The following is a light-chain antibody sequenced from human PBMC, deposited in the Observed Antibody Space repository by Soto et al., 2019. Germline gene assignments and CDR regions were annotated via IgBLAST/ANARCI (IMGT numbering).Light chain of an antibody. CDR1: QNIDNK. CDR2: NAV. Sequence: EIVLTQSPGTLSVSTGERATLSCRASQNIDNKLVWYQQKPGQAPSLLLSNAVTRAPGIPARFSGSGFGTEFTLTISSLQPADFAIYYCQQYKSWWPITFGQGTRLEI. V-gene: IGKV3-15*01. CDR3: QQYKSWWPIT. J-gene: IGKJ5*01.